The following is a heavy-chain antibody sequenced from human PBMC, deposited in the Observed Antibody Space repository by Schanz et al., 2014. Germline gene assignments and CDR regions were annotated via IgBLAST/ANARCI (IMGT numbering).Heavy chain of an antibody. Sequence: QVQLVQSGAEVKKPGSSVKVSCTASGGTFSSYTISWIRQAPGQGLEWMGRIIPVLAIADYAQKFQGRVTITADKSTSTAYMELSSLASEDTAVYYCARGQRRTIGRPFGPWGQGTLVTVSS. CDR2: IIPVLAIA. J-gene: IGHJ5*02. CDR1: GGTFSSYT. D-gene: IGHD6-25*01. CDR3: ARGQRRTIGRPFGP. V-gene: IGHV1-69*02.